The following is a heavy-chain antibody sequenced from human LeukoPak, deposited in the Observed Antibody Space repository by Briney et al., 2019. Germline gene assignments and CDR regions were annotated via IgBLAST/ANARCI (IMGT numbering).Heavy chain of an antibody. V-gene: IGHV4-34*01. J-gene: IGHJ6*02. D-gene: IGHD4-11*01. CDR2: INHSGST. Sequence: SETLSLTCAVYGGSFSGYYWSWIRQPPGKGLEWIGEINHSGSTNYNPSLKSRVTISVDTSKNQFSLKLSSVTAADTAVYYCARGRMTTVTMHYYYYYGMDVWGQGTTVTVSS. CDR3: ARGRMTTVTMHYYYYYGMDV. CDR1: GGSFSGYY.